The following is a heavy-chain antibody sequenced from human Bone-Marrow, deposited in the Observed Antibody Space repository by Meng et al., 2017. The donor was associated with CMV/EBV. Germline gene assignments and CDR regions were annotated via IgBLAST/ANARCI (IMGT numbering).Heavy chain of an antibody. Sequence: GGSLRLSCAASGFTFSSYWMHWVRQAPGKGLVWVSRINSDGSSTSYADSVKGRFTISRDNAKNTLYLQMNSLRAEDTAVYYCAKDATRAAAGYYYYYGMDVWGQGTTVTVSS. CDR2: INSDGSST. CDR3: AKDATRAAAGYYYYYGMDV. CDR1: GFTFSSYW. J-gene: IGHJ6*02. V-gene: IGHV3-74*01. D-gene: IGHD6-13*01.